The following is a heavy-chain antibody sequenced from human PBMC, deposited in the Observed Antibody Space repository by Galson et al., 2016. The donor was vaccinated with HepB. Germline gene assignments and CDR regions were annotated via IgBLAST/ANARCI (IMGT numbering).Heavy chain of an antibody. V-gene: IGHV3-23*01. D-gene: IGHD6-19*01. CDR3: AKINLAGYNSGWGGSFDI. J-gene: IGHJ3*02. Sequence: SLRLSCAASGFSISIYSMNWVRQAPGKGLEWVSAIRGSGTGTSYTDSVKGRFTISRDNSKNTLYLQMNSLRAEDAAVYYCAKINLAGYNSGWGGSFDIWGRGTMVTVSS. CDR2: IRGSGTGT. CDR1: GFSISIYS.